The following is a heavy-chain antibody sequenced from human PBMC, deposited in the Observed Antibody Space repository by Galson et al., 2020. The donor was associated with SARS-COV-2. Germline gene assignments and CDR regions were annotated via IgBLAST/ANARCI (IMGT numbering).Heavy chain of an antibody. CDR1: GFTFSNAW. J-gene: IGHJ4*02. V-gene: IGHV3-15*01. D-gene: IGHD3-16*02. Sequence: LRLSCAASGFTFSNAWMSWVRQAPGKGLEWVGRIKSKTDGGTTDYAAPVKGRFTISRDDSKNTLYLQMNSLKTEDTAVYYCTTDRYYDYVWGSYRLGDYWGQGTLVTVSS. CDR3: TTDRYYDYVWGSYRLGDY. CDR2: IKSKTDGGTT.